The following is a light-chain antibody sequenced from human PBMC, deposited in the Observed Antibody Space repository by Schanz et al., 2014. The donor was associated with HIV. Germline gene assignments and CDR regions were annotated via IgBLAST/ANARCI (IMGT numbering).Light chain of an antibody. CDR3: QSYDTSLSVWV. Sequence: QSVLTQPPSVSGAPGQRVTISCTGSRSNIGAGYDVHWYQQLPGMAPKLLISGNNNRPSGVPDRFSASKSGTSAALAISGLQADDEADYYCQSYDTSLSVWVFGGGTKLTVL. V-gene: IGLV1-40*01. J-gene: IGLJ3*02. CDR2: GNN. CDR1: RSNIGAGYD.